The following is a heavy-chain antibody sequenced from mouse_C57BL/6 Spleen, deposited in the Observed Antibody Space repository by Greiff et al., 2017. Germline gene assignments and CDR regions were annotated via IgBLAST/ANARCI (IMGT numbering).Heavy chain of an antibody. CDR1: GFTFSDYG. D-gene: IGHD2-1*01. CDR3: ARNYYGNFYAMDY. J-gene: IGHJ4*01. V-gene: IGHV5-17*01. CDR2: ISSGSSTI. Sequence: EVQVVESGGGLVKPGGSLKLSCAASGFTFSDYGMHWVRQAPEKGLEWVAYISSGSSTIYYADTVKGRFTISRDNAKNTLFLQMTSLRSEDTAMYYCARNYYGNFYAMDYWGQGTSVTVSS.